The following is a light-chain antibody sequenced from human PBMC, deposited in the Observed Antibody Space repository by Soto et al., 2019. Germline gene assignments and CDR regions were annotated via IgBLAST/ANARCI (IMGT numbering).Light chain of an antibody. V-gene: IGKV1-5*03. CDR2: EAS. Sequence: DSHMTQSPATLSASFGDSVTITCRASQSITNWLAWYQLKPGKAPKLLIHEASNLHSGVSSRFTGSGSGTDFTLTITSLQPEDFATYYCQQYKSYSTFGQGTKVDI. CDR3: QQYKSYST. J-gene: IGKJ1*01. CDR1: QSITNW.